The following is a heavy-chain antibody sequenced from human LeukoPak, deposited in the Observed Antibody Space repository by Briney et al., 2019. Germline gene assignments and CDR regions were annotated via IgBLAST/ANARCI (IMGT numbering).Heavy chain of an antibody. V-gene: IGHV4-39*01. J-gene: IGHJ6*03. CDR3: ASVNYYYYYMDV. CDR2: IYYSGST. Sequence: SETLSLTCTVSGGSISSSSYYWGWIRQPPGKGLEWIGSIYYSGSTYYNPSLKSRVTISVDTSKNQLSLKLRSVTAADTAVYYCASVNYYYYYMDVWGKGTTVTVSS. CDR1: GGSISSSSYY.